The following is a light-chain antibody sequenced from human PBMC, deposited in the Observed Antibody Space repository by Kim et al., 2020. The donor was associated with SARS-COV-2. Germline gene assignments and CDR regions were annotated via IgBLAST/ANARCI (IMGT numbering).Light chain of an antibody. CDR1: SLRSYY. CDR3: KSRDSSGKVV. CDR2: GKN. V-gene: IGLV3-19*01. J-gene: IGLJ2*01. Sequence: SSELTQDPAVSVALGQTVRITCQGDSLRSYYASWYQQKPGQAPLLVIYGKNNRPSGIPDRFSGSSSGNTDSLTITGAQAEDEADYYCKSRDSSGKVVFGGGTKLTVL.